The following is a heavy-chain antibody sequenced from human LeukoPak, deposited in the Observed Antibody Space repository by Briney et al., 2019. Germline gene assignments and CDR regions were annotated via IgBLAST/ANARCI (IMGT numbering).Heavy chain of an antibody. V-gene: IGHV4-59*01. CDR3: ARGRGGYNQPTYFDY. J-gene: IGHJ4*02. CDR1: GGSISSYY. D-gene: IGHD5-24*01. Sequence: SETLSLICTVSGGSISSYYWSWIRQPPGKGLEWIGYIYYSGSTNYNPSLKSRVTISVDTSKNQFSLKLSSVTAADTAVYYCARGRGGYNQPTYFDYWGQGTLVTVSS. CDR2: IYYSGST.